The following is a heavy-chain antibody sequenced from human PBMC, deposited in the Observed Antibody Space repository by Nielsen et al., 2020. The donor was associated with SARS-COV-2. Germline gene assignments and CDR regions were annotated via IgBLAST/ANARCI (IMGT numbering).Heavy chain of an antibody. V-gene: IGHV4-39*01. CDR3: ATTPSSVTAYAVGY. Sequence: GSLRLSCTVSGDSISSSSYYWGWIRQSPGKGLEWIGSIYYSGSTYYNPSLTSRVTISVDTSKNQFSLKLNSVTAADTAVYYCATTPSSVTAYAVGYWGQGTLVTVSS. CDR2: IYYSGST. J-gene: IGHJ4*02. CDR1: GDSISSSSYY. D-gene: IGHD2-21*02.